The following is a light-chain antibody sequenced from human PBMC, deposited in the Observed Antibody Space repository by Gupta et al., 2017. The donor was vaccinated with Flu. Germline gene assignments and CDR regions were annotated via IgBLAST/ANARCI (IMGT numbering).Light chain of an antibody. CDR1: NIGSKS. CDR2: DDI. J-gene: IGLJ3*02. Sequence: TTRMARGGTNIGSKSVDCYQQKPGQAPVLVVNDDINRSSGMPEGISAAKSGSTATMTISRVDEGEEADYYCQEGDRSSDNGVFGGGTKRTVL. V-gene: IGLV3-21*02. CDR3: QEGDRSSDNGV.